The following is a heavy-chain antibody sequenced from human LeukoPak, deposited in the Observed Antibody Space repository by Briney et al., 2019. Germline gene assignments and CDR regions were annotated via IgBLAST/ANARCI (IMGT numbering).Heavy chain of an antibody. D-gene: IGHD2-2*01. CDR2: ISYDGSNK. V-gene: IGHV3-30-3*01. Sequence: PGRSLRLSCAASGFTFSSYAMHWVRQAPGKGLEWVAVISYDGSNKYYADSVKGRFTISRDNSKNTLYLQMNSLRAEDTAVYYCARSSVPAARVGYYYYGMDVWGQGTTVTVSS. CDR1: GFTFSSYA. J-gene: IGHJ6*02. CDR3: ARSSVPAARVGYYYYGMDV.